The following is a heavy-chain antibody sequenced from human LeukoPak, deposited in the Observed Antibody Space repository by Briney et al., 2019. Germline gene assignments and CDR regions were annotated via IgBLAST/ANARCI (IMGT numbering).Heavy chain of an antibody. Sequence: GGSLSLSCLASGFTFSGYSWNWVRQAPGKGLEWVSYISISSTTINYADSVKGRFTISRDNAKNSLYLQMNSLRDEDTAVYYCARFMYGGISYSVDYWGQGTLVTVSS. CDR3: ARFMYGGISYSVDY. D-gene: IGHD1-26*01. V-gene: IGHV3-48*02. J-gene: IGHJ4*02. CDR1: GFTFSGYS. CDR2: ISISSTTI.